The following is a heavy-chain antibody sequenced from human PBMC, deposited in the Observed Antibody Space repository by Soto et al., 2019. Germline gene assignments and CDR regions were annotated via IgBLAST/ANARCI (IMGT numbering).Heavy chain of an antibody. CDR3: ARAGENYGSGTFSPPLRYYFNY. CDR1: GYTFTTHY. J-gene: IGHJ4*02. Sequence: QVQLVQSGAEVKKPGASVTVSCKASGYTFTTHYMHWVRQAPGQGLEWMGIINPSGGRTTYALKFQGRVSLTSDTSTNTVYMELSSLRSEDTAVYYCARAGENYGSGTFSPPLRYYFNYWGQGTLVTVSS. D-gene: IGHD3-10*01. CDR2: INPSGGRT. V-gene: IGHV1-46*01.